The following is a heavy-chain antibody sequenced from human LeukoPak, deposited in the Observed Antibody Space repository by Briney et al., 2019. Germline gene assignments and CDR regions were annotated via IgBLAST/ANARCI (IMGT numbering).Heavy chain of an antibody. D-gene: IGHD2-2*01. Sequence: ASVKVSCKASGYTFTSYGISWVRQAPGQGLEWMGWISAYNGNTNYAQKLRGRVTMTTDTSTSTAYMELRSLRSDDTAVYYCARITYCSSTSCYPLDYWGQGTLVTVSS. CDR1: GYTFTSYG. V-gene: IGHV1-18*01. CDR3: ARITYCSSTSCYPLDY. CDR2: ISAYNGNT. J-gene: IGHJ4*02.